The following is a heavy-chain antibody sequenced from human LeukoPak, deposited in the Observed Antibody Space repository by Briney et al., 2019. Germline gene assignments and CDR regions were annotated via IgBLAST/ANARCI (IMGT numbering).Heavy chain of an antibody. V-gene: IGHV4-59*08. CDR3: AKLGHSDGWYLGAFDI. J-gene: IGHJ3*02. Sequence: SETLSLTCAVSGGSITGHYWNWIRQTPGMRLEWIGYTSYSRTTIYNSYFKGRATMSIDTSKNQLHLNLTSVTATDTAVYYCAKLGHSDGWYLGAFDIWGQGTTVIVSS. CDR1: GGSITGHY. D-gene: IGHD6-19*01. CDR2: TSYSRTT.